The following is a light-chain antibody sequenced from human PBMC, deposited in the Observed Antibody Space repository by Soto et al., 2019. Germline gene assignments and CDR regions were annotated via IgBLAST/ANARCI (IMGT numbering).Light chain of an antibody. CDR2: GAS. CDR1: QRVSSSY. CDR3: QQYGSSPRT. V-gene: IGKV3-20*01. Sequence: EIVLTQSPGTLSLSPGEKANLSCRASQRVSSSYLAWNQQKPGQAPRLLIYGASSSATGIPDRFSGSVSGTDFTLTISRLEPEDFAVYYCQQYGSSPRTFGQGTKVDIK. J-gene: IGKJ1*01.